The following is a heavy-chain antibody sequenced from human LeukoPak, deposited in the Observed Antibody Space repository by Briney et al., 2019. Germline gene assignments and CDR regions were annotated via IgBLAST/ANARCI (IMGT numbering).Heavy chain of an antibody. Sequence: PGGSLRLFCAASGFTFSSYWMSWVRQAPGKGLEWVANIKQDGSEKYYVDSVKGRFTISRDNAKNSLYLQMNSLRAEDTAVYYCARGFTITEIEGLRYFDWLPPVGYFDYWGQGTLVTVSS. V-gene: IGHV3-7*01. CDR2: IKQDGSEK. D-gene: IGHD3-9*01. CDR1: GFTFSSYW. J-gene: IGHJ4*02. CDR3: ARGFTITEIEGLRYFDWLPPVGYFDY.